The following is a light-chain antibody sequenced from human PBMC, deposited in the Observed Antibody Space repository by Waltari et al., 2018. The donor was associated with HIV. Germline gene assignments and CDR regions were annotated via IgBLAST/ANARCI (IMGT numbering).Light chain of an antibody. CDR2: GAS. CDR3: EQYNNWPRT. J-gene: IGKJ2*01. Sequence: ELVMTQSPVPLSVSTGERATLSCRASQSVSSNLDWYQQKPGQAPRLLIYGASTRATGIPARFSGSGAGTEFTLTISSLQSEDFAVYCCEQYNNWPRTFGQGTKLEIK. CDR1: QSVSSN. V-gene: IGKV3-15*01.